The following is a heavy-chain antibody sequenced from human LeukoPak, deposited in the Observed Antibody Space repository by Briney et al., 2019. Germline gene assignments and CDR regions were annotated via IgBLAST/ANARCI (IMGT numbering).Heavy chain of an antibody. J-gene: IGHJ4*02. V-gene: IGHV3-7*01. CDR1: GFSFSNYW. CDR3: ARDKITGASTNDY. D-gene: IGHD1-14*01. Sequence: GSLRLSCAASGFSFSNYWMSWVRQAPGMGLEWVAIINQDGSERYYVDSVKGRFTVSRDSAKNSLYLQMNSLRVEDTAVYHCARDKITGASTNDYWGQGTLVTVSS. CDR2: INQDGSER.